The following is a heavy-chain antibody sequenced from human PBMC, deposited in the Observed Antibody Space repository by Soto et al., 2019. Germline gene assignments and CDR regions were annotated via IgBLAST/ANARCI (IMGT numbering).Heavy chain of an antibody. V-gene: IGHV1-18*01. Sequence: ASVKVSCKASGYTFTRYGISWVRQAPGQGLEWMGWISAHNGNKKYAQKLQGRVTMTTDTSTSTAYMELRSLRSDDTAVYYCAREPNYFDYRGQGTLVTVFS. CDR2: ISAHNGNK. CDR3: AREPNYFDY. CDR1: GYTFTRYG. J-gene: IGHJ4*02.